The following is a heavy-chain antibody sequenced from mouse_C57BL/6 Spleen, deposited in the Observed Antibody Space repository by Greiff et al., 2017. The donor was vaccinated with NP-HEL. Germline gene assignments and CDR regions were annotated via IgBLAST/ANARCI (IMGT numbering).Heavy chain of an antibody. Sequence: VQLQQPGAELVKPGASVKMSCKASGYTFTSYWITWVKQRPGQGLEWIGDIYPETGGTAYNQKFKGKAILTADKSSSTAYMELRSLTSEDSAVYYCTRSHYDFYYFDYWGQGTTLTVSS. CDR3: TRSHYDFYYFDY. J-gene: IGHJ2*01. D-gene: IGHD2-4*01. CDR1: GYTFTSYW. CDR2: IYPETGGT. V-gene: IGHV1-55*01.